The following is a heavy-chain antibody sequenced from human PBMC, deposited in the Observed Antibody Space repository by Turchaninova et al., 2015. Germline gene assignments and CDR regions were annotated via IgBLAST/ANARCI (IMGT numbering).Heavy chain of an antibody. J-gene: IGHJ3*02. CDR1: GWSFSGHS. Sequence: QVQLKQWGAGLLKPSETLSRTCAVYGWSFSGHSWSWIRQPPGKGLEWMGNIDHSGGPKYNPSLKSRVTMSVDTSKNQFSLRLNSVTAADTALYYFAGAIITFSAGDSPYAFDIWDQGTMVTVS. D-gene: IGHD3-16*01. CDR2: IDHSGGP. CDR3: AGAIITFSAGDSPYAFDI. V-gene: IGHV4-34*01.